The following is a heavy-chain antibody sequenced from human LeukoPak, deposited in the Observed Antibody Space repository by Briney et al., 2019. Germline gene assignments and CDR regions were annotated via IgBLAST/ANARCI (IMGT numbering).Heavy chain of an antibody. CDR2: ISGSGGST. Sequence: QSGGSLRLSCAASGFTFSSYAMSWVRQAPGTGLEWVSAISGSGGSTYYADSVKGRFTISRDNSKNTLYLQMNSLRAEDTAVYYCAKDGYSYGPVDVWGKGTTVTVSS. J-gene: IGHJ6*04. D-gene: IGHD5-18*01. V-gene: IGHV3-23*01. CDR1: GFTFSSYA. CDR3: AKDGYSYGPVDV.